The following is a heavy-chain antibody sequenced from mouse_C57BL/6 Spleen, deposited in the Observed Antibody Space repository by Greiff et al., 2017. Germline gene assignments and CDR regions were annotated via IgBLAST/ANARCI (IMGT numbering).Heavy chain of an antibody. CDR2: IYPGDGDT. Sequence: QVQLQQSGAELVKPGASVKISCKASGYAFSSTWMHWVKQRPGQGLEWIGQIYPGDGDTNYTGKFQGKATLTADKSSSTAYMQLSSLTSEDSAVYVGARWGYGSSYLAWFAYWGQGTLVTVSA. V-gene: IGHV1-80*01. J-gene: IGHJ3*01. CDR1: GYAFSSTW. CDR3: ARWGYGSSYLAWFAY. D-gene: IGHD1-1*01.